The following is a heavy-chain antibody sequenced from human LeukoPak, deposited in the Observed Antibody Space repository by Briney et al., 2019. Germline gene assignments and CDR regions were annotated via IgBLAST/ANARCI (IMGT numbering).Heavy chain of an antibody. CDR2: INPNSGGT. CDR1: GYTFTGYY. CDR3: ARAQDYYDSSGYPDY. J-gene: IGHJ4*02. V-gene: IGHV1-2*02. D-gene: IGHD3-22*01. Sequence: ASVKVSCKASGYTFTGYYMHWVRQAPGQGREWMGWINPNSGGTNYAQKFHGRVTMTRDTSISTAYMELSRLRSDDTAVYYCARAQDYYDSSGYPDYWGQGTLVTVSS.